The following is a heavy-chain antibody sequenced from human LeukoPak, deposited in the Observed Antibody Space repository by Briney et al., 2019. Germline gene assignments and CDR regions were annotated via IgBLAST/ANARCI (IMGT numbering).Heavy chain of an antibody. CDR1: GYTFTSYD. J-gene: IGHJ4*02. CDR2: MNPNSGNT. V-gene: IGHV1-8*01. CDR3: ARGLYYYDSSGYYYSYFDY. Sequence: GASVKVSCKASGYTFTSYDINWVRQAPGQGLEWMGWMNPNSGNTGYAQKFQGRVTMTRNTSISTAYMELSSLRSEDTAVYYCARGLYYYDSSGYYYSYFDYWGQGTLVTVSS. D-gene: IGHD3-22*01.